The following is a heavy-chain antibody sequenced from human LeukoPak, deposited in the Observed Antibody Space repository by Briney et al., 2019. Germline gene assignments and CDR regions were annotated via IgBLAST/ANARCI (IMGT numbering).Heavy chain of an antibody. D-gene: IGHD6-13*01. CDR2: ISSSGSTI. V-gene: IGHV3-21*04. CDR3: AKGRSGIAAAGLNY. J-gene: IGHJ4*02. Sequence: GGSLRLSCAASGFTFSSYSMNWVRQAPGKGLEWVSSISSSGSTIYYADSVKGRFTISRDNAKNSLYLQMNSLRAEDTAVYYCAKGRSGIAAAGLNYWGQGTLVTVSS. CDR1: GFTFSSYS.